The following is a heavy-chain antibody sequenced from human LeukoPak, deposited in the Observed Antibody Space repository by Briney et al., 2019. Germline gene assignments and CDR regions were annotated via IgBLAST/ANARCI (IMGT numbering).Heavy chain of an antibody. CDR1: GFTFSSYA. CDR2: INSDGSST. Sequence: GGSLRLSCAASGFTFSSYAMSWVRQAPGKGLVWVSRINSDGSSTSYADSVKGRFTISRDNAKNTLYLQMNSLRAEDTAVYYCARAKPWELPQAYWGQGTLVTVSS. D-gene: IGHD1-26*01. J-gene: IGHJ4*02. V-gene: IGHV3-74*01. CDR3: ARAKPWELPQAY.